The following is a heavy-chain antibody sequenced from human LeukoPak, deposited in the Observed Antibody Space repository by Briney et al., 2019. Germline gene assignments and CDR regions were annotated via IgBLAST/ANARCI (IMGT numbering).Heavy chain of an antibody. CDR3: ASSLMRDIVVVPAASAAFDI. CDR2: INPNSGGT. CDR1: GYTFTGYY. Sequence: ASVKVSCKASGYTFTGYYMHWVRQAPGQGLEWMGWINPNSGGTNYAQKFQGWVTMTRDTSISTAYMELSRLRSDDTAVYYCASSLMRDIVVVPAASAAFDIWGQGTMVTVSS. V-gene: IGHV1-2*04. J-gene: IGHJ3*02. D-gene: IGHD2-2*01.